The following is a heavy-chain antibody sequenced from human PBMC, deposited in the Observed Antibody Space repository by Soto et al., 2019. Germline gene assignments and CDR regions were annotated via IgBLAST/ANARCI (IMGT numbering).Heavy chain of an antibody. CDR1: GFSLSNAGMG. D-gene: IGHD3-10*01. J-gene: IGHJ4*02. V-gene: IGHV2-26*01. CDR3: ARGTYGVSIDY. Sequence: QVTLKESGPVRVKPTETLTLTCTVSGFSLSNAGMGVSWIRQPPGKALEWLAHIFSDDEESYSTSLRSRLTISKDTSKSQVVLTMTNMDPVDTATYYCARGTYGVSIDYWGQGTLVTVSS. CDR2: IFSDDEE.